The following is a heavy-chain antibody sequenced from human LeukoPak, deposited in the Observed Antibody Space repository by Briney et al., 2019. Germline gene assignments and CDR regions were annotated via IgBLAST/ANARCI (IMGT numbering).Heavy chain of an antibody. V-gene: IGHV3-21*04. J-gene: IGHJ4*02. Sequence: GGSLRLSCAASGFTFSSYSTNWVRQAPGKGLEWVSSISSSSSYIYYADSVKGRFTISRDNAKNSLYLQMNSLRAEDTAVYYCAKTGSHYFDYWGQGTLVTVSS. CDR2: ISSSSSYI. D-gene: IGHD1-14*01. CDR3: AKTGSHYFDY. CDR1: GFTFSSYS.